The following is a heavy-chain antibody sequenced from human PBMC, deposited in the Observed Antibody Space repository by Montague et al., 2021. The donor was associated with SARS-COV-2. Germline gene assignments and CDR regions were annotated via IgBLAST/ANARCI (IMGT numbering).Heavy chain of an antibody. CDR3: SRGGGMIRGVVDF. J-gene: IGHJ4*02. V-gene: IGHV3-20*04. CDR1: GFTFDDYG. D-gene: IGHD3-10*01. Sequence: SLRLSCAVSGFTFDDYGMSWVRQAPGKGLEWVSGISRSGDSTAYGDSVKGRFIISRDNAKNTLYLQMNSLRVEDTAFYYCSRGGGMIRGVVDFWGQGILVSVSS. CDR2: ISRSGDST.